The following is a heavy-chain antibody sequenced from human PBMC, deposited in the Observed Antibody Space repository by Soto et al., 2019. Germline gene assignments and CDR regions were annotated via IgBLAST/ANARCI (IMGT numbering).Heavy chain of an antibody. J-gene: IGHJ6*02. D-gene: IGHD6-19*01. CDR3: ACSLGSPVRVAGTNYYYGMDV. V-gene: IGHV1-2*04. CDR2: ISPNSGGT. Sequence: ASVKVSCKASGYTFTGYYMHWVRQAPGQGLEWMGWISPNSGGTNYAQKFQGWVTMTRDTSISTAYMELSRLRSDDTAVYYCACSLGSPVRVAGTNYYYGMDVWGQ. CDR1: GYTFTGYY.